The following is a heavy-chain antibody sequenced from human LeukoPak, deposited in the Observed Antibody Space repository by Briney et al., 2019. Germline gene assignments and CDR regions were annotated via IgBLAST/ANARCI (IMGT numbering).Heavy chain of an antibody. Sequence: SETLSLTCTVSGGSISSGSYYWRWIRQPAGKGLEWIGRIYTSGSTNYNPSLKSRVTISVDTSKNQFSLKLSSVTAADTAVYYCAREVVPAASLDYWGQETLVTVSS. CDR3: AREVVPAASLDY. D-gene: IGHD2-2*01. J-gene: IGHJ4*02. CDR1: GGSISSGSYY. V-gene: IGHV4-61*02. CDR2: IYTSGST.